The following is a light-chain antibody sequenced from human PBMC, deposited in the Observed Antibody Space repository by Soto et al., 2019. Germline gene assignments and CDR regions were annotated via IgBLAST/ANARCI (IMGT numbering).Light chain of an antibody. CDR3: QQYNSG. V-gene: IGKV1-5*03. J-gene: IGKJ1*01. CDR1: QNIGTW. CDR2: KAS. Sequence: DIQMTQSPSTLSASVGDRVTITCRASQNIGTWMAWYQQKLGKAPRLLIYKASSLESGVPSRFSGSGSGTEFTLTISSLQPDDFATYYCQQYNSGFGQGTKVEIK.